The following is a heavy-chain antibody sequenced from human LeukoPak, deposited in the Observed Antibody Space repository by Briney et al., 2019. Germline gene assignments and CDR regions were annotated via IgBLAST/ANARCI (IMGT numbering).Heavy chain of an antibody. CDR3: ARARREMVDY. J-gene: IGHJ4*02. CDR2: IYHSGST. CDR1: GFSISSGYY. D-gene: IGHD5-24*01. Sequence: SETLSLTCTVSGFSISSGYYWAWTWQPPGKGLEWIGSIYHSGSTYYNPSLKSRVTISVDTSKNQFSLKLSSVTAADTAVYYCARARREMVDYWGQGTLVTVSS. V-gene: IGHV4-38-2*02.